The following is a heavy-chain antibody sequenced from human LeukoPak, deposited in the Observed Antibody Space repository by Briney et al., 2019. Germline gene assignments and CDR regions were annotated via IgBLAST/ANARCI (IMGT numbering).Heavy chain of an antibody. CDR2: ISGGGGST. V-gene: IGHV3-23*01. J-gene: IGHJ4*02. D-gene: IGHD3-22*01. Sequence: PGGSLRLSCAASGFTFSNYAMSWVRQAPGKGLEWVSAISGGGGSTYYAGSAQGRFTISRDNSKNTLNLQINSLRAEDTAVYYCAKGVYYYDSGGYYYTYYFDYWGQGILVTVSS. CDR1: GFTFSNYA. CDR3: AKGVYYYDSGGYYYTYYFDY.